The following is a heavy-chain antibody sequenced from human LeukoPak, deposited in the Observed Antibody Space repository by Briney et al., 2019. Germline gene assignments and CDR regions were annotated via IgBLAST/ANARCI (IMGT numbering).Heavy chain of an antibody. CDR3: ARAGSNTLGEIDY. D-gene: IGHD1-26*01. CDR1: GGSISSGGYY. Sequence: SETLSLTCTVSGGSISSGGYYWSWIRQHPGDGLEWIGYIYYSGSTYYNPSLKSRVTISIDTSKNHFSLKLSSVTAADTAVYYCARAGSNTLGEIDYWGQGTLVTVSS. V-gene: IGHV4-31*02. CDR2: IYYSGST. J-gene: IGHJ4*02.